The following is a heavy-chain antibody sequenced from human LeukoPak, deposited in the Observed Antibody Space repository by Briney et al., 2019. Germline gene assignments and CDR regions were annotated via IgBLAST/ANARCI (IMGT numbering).Heavy chain of an antibody. V-gene: IGHV3-23*01. CDR2: LSGSGGSS. D-gene: IGHD6-19*01. CDR3: AKSLATGWYVNEY. Sequence: GGSLRLSCAASGFTFSTYAMSWVRQAPGKGLEWVSALSGSGGSSYYADSVRGRFTISRDNSKDTLYLQMSSLRVEDTAVYYCAKSLATGWYVNEYWGQGTLVTVSS. CDR1: GFTFSTYA. J-gene: IGHJ4*02.